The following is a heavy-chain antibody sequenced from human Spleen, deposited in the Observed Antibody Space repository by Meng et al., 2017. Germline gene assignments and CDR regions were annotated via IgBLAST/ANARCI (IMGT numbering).Heavy chain of an antibody. CDR3: ARSPIDKYDLSALPLDY. CDR2: ISGSGVST. V-gene: IGHV3-23*01. J-gene: IGHJ4*02. CDR1: GFIFSNYA. Sequence: GESLKISCAASGFIFSNYAMTWVRQAPGKGLEWVSTISGSGVSTYYADSVKGRFTISRDNSKNTLYLQMNSLRAEDTALYYCARSPIDKYDLSALPLDYWGQGTLVTVSS. D-gene: IGHD3-22*01.